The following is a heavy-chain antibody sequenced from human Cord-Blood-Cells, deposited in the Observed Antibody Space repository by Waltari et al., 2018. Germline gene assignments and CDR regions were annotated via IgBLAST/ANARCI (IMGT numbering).Heavy chain of an antibody. J-gene: IGHJ6*02. CDR2: ISDDGSNK. V-gene: IGHV3-30-3*01. CDR1: GFTFSSYA. Sequence: QVKLVESGGGVVQPGRSLRLSCAASGFTFSSYAMHWVRQAPGKGLEWVAVISDDGSNKYYADSVKGRFTIARDNSKNTLYLQMNSLRAEDTAVYYCARDSRSGGMDVWGQGTTVTVSS. CDR3: ARDSRSGGMDV.